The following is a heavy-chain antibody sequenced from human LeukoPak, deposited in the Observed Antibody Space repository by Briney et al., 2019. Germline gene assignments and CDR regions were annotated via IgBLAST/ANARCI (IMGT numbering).Heavy chain of an antibody. D-gene: IGHD2-15*01. CDR3: AKDPRWELLLGDYLEH. V-gene: IGHV3-23*01. Sequence: GGSLRLSCVASGFIFKDFAMTWVRQAPGKGLEWVSAISGHGGATQYAESVRGRFSISRNNSKKTLFLQMDNLRAEDTGIYFCAKDPRWELLLGDYLEHWGQGTVVTVSS. J-gene: IGHJ1*01. CDR2: ISGHGGAT. CDR1: GFIFKDFA.